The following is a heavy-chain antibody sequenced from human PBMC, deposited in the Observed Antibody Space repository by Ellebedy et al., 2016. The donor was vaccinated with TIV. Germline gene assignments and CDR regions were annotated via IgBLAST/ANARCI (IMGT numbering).Heavy chain of an antibody. V-gene: IGHV1-18*01. Sequence: AASVKVSCKASGYTFITFGISWVRQAPGQGLEWMGWINPYNGYTKYVEKFQGRVTVTTDTSTSTAYMELTILRSDDTAVYYCARDELDNRGYHYDYWGQGTLVTVSS. CDR3: ARDELDNRGYHYDY. D-gene: IGHD3-22*01. J-gene: IGHJ4*02. CDR2: INPYNGYT. CDR1: GYTFITFG.